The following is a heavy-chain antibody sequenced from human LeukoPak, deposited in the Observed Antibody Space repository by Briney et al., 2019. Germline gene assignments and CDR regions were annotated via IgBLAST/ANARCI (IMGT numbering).Heavy chain of an antibody. V-gene: IGHV3-30*02. Sequence: GSLRLSCAASGFTFSDYYMSWIRQAAGKGLEWVTFVRSDGNDKYYADSVKGRFTISRDNSKNTLYLQMTSLRVEDTAIYYCATAGLDYWGQGSLVTVSS. CDR3: ATAGLDY. J-gene: IGHJ4*02. D-gene: IGHD2-21*02. CDR1: GFTFSDYY. CDR2: VRSDGNDK.